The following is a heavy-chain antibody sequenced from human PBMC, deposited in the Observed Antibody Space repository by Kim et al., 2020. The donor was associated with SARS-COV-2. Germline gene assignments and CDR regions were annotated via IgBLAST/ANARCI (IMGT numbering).Heavy chain of an antibody. CDR3: ARERGKDGYRD. Sequence: GGSLRLSCAASGFTFSSYWMHWVRQAPGKGLVWVSRIYGDGSSTSYADSVKGRFTISRDNAKNTLYLQMNSLRAEDTAVYFCARERGKDGYRDWGQGTLVTVSS. CDR1: GFTFSSYW. V-gene: IGHV3-74*01. J-gene: IGHJ4*02. CDR2: IYGDGSST. D-gene: IGHD5-12*01.